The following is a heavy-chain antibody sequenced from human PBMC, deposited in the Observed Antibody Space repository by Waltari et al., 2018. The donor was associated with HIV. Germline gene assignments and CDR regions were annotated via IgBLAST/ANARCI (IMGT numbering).Heavy chain of an antibody. V-gene: IGHV3-30*15. Sequence: LVESGGDLVQSGTSLRLSCEASRFSFSDYDMFWVHQAPGKGLEWVAVISNDGNDKKYVDSVKGRFNVSRDNVKNTLYLYMSRLRPEDTAVYYCVRETSGRDAFDIWGLGTQVIVSS. D-gene: IGHD2-15*01. J-gene: IGHJ3*02. CDR2: ISNDGNDK. CDR1: RFSFSDYD. CDR3: VRETSGRDAFDI.